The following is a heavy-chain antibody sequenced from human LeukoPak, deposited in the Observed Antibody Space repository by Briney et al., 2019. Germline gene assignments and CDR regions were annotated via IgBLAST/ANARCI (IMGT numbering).Heavy chain of an antibody. CDR3: ARGPYGDYDY. V-gene: IGHV4-34*01. Sequence: PSETLSLTCAVYGGSFSGYYWSWIRQPPGKGLEWIGEINHSGSTNYNPSLKSRVTISVDTSKNQFSLKLSSVTAADTAVYYCARGPYGDYDYWGQGTLVTVSS. J-gene: IGHJ4*02. CDR2: INHSGST. CDR1: GGSFSGYY. D-gene: IGHD4-17*01.